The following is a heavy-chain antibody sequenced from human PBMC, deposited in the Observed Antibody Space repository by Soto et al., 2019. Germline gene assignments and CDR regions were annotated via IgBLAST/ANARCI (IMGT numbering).Heavy chain of an antibody. CDR2: ISADKGNT. J-gene: IGHJ3*02. CDR3: ARDRAHGFDI. V-gene: IGHV1-18*01. Sequence: GASVKVSCKASGYTFTSNGIRWVRQAPGQGLEWMGWISADKGNTNYAQKVQGRVTMTRDTSTSTVYMELRSLRSEDTAVYFCARDRAHGFDIWGQGTMVTVSS. CDR1: GYTFTSNG.